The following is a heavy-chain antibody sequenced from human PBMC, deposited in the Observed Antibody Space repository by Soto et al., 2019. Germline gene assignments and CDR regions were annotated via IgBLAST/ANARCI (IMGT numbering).Heavy chain of an antibody. D-gene: IGHD3-10*01. CDR1: GLIFSGHS. CDR2: ISIVPNSM. J-gene: IGHJ4*02. Sequence: GGSLRLSCVASGLIFSGHSFSWVRPAPGKGLEWVSSISIVPNSMYYADSVKGRFTISRDNAKNTMYLEMDSLRVEETAVYLCARELQSSTEGHWGKGTLVNVSS. CDR3: ARELQSSTEGH. V-gene: IGHV3-21*06.